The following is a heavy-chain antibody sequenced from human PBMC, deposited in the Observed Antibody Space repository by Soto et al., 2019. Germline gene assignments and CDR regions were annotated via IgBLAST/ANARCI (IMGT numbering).Heavy chain of an antibody. CDR3: AREDGVATGFDP. D-gene: IGHD5-12*01. V-gene: IGHV1-69*13. J-gene: IGHJ5*02. CDR2: IIPIFGTA. CDR1: GGTFSSYA. Sequence: SVKGSCKASGGTFSSYAISWVRQAPGQGLEWMGGIIPIFGTANYAQKFQGRVTITADESTSTAYMELSSLRSEDTAVYYCAREDGVATGFDPWGQGTLVTVSS.